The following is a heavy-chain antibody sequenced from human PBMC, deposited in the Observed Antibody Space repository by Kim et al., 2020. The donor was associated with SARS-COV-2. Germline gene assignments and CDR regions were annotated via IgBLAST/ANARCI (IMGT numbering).Heavy chain of an antibody. J-gene: IGHJ5*02. D-gene: IGHD2-15*01. V-gene: IGHV3-30*02. Sequence: YADSVKCRFTISRDNSKNALYLQMNSVRAGDTAVYYCAKGKAEAVGWFDPWGQGILVTVSS. CDR3: AKGKAEAVGWFDP.